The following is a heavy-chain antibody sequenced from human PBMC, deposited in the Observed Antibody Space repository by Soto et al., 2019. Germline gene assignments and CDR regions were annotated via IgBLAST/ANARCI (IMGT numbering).Heavy chain of an antibody. CDR1: VGPLSDYS. Sequence: SETLSLTCGVYVGPLSDYSWNWIRQSPGKGLEWIGQLKNSGSAYYNPSLRSRVTISADTSKNQFSLKLTSVTTADTAVYFCARSFFTDTSCSIFDSWGLGTLVTVSS. J-gene: IGHJ4*01. D-gene: IGHD2-2*01. CDR3: ARSFFTDTSCSIFDS. V-gene: IGHV4-34*01. CDR2: LKNSGSA.